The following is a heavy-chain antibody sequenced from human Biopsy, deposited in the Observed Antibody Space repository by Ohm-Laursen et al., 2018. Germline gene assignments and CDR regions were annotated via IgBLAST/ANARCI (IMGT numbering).Heavy chain of an antibody. J-gene: IGHJ2*01. CDR3: ARDRGYYSDRTVPGYFDL. CDR1: GDSISSYY. V-gene: IGHV4-59*01. D-gene: IGHD3-22*01. CDR2: VYYTGST. Sequence: SDTLSLTCAVSGDSISSYYWSWIRQPPGKGLQWIGYVYYTGSTDYNPSLQSRVTISVDTSKNHFSRRLRSATPADTAIYYCARDRGYYSDRTVPGYFDLWGRGTLVTVSS.